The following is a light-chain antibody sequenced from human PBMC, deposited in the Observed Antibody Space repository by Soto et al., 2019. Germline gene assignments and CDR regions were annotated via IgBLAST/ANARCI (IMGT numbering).Light chain of an antibody. J-gene: IGKJ1*01. V-gene: IGKV1-39*01. CDR3: QQSYSTPRT. Sequence: GDRVTITCRASQSISSYLNWYQQKPGKAPKLLIYAASSLQSGVPSRFSGSGSGTDFTLTISSLQPEDFATYFCQQSYSTPRTFGQGTKVDIK. CDR2: AAS. CDR1: QSISSY.